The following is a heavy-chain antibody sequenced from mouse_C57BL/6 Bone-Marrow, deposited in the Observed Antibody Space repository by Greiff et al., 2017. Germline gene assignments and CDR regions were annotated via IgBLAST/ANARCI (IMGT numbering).Heavy chain of an antibody. CDR3: ARERVTTVVATVDY. CDR1: GYTFTSYW. J-gene: IGHJ2*01. V-gene: IGHV1-72*01. CDR2: IDPNSGGT. Sequence: QVQLQQPGAELVKPGASVKLSCKASGYTFTSYWMHWVKQRPGRGLEWIGRIDPNSGGTTYNEKFKSKATLTVDKPSSTAYMQLSSLTSEDSAVYYCARERVTTVVATVDYWSHGTTRTVSS. D-gene: IGHD1-1*01.